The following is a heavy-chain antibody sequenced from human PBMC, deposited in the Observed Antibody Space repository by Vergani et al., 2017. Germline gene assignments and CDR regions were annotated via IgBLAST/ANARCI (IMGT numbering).Heavy chain of an antibody. CDR1: GGSISSSNW. D-gene: IGHD3-9*01. CDR2: IYHSGST. Sequence: QEQLQESGPGLVKPPGTLSLTCAVSGGSISSSNWWSWVRQPPGKGLQWIGEIYHSGSTNYNPSLKSRVTISVDKSKNQFSLKLSSVTAADTAVYYCARALKLRYSPFGDYYYYGMDVWGQGTTVTVSS. J-gene: IGHJ6*02. V-gene: IGHV4-4*03. CDR3: ARALKLRYSPFGDYYYYGMDV.